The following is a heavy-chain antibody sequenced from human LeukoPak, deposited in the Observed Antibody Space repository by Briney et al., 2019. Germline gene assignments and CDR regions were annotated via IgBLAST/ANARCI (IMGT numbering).Heavy chain of an antibody. CDR3: ARSGAAAGHGFDY. V-gene: IGHV1-2*02. D-gene: IGHD6-13*01. J-gene: IGHJ4*02. CDR2: INPNSGGT. Sequence: ASVKVSCKASGYTFTGYYMHWVRQAPGQGLEWMGWINPNSGGTNYAQKFQGRVTMTRDTSISTAYMELSRLRSDDTAVYYCARSGAAAGHGFDYRGQGTLVTVSS. CDR1: GYTFTGYY.